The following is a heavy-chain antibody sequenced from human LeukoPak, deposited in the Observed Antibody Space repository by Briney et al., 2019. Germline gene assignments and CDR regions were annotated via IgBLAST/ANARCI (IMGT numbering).Heavy chain of an antibody. CDR1: GGSFSGYY. CDR2: INHSGST. V-gene: IGHV4-34*01. Sequence: PSETLSLTCAVYGGSFSGYYWSWIRQPPGKGLEWIGEINHSGSTNYNPSLKSRVTISVDTSKNQFSLKLSSVTAADTAVYYCARGPFNVDTAMVTVPFLDYWSQGTLVTVSS. D-gene: IGHD5-18*01. J-gene: IGHJ4*02. CDR3: ARGPFNVDTAMVTVPFLDY.